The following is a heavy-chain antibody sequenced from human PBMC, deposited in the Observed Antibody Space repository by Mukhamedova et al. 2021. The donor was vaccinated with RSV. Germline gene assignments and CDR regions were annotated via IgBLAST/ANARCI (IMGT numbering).Heavy chain of an antibody. D-gene: IGHD2-21*01. V-gene: IGHV3-30*02. J-gene: IGHJ4*02. CDR3: AKAFGAYCGGDCPLGY. Sequence: VQRRVHGWVTSIWHDGSKKIYADSVKGRFTISRDNSKNTVHLQMHSLRSEDTALYYCAKAFGAYCGGDCPLGYWGQGTLVTVSS. CDR2: IWHDGSKK.